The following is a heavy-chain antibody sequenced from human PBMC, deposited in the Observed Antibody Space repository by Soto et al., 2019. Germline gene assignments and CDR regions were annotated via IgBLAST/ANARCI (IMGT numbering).Heavy chain of an antibody. Sequence: QVQLVESGGGVVQPGRSLRLSCAASGFTFSAYGIHWVRQAPGKGLEWVATISFDSRDKLYVDSMNGRLTISRENSRNTVYLWMDSLRAEDTAVYHCARVCGGDCGNAFDVWGQGTVVAVSP. J-gene: IGHJ3*01. CDR1: GFTFSAYG. D-gene: IGHD2-21*02. CDR2: ISFDSRDK. V-gene: IGHV3-33*05. CDR3: ARVCGGDCGNAFDV.